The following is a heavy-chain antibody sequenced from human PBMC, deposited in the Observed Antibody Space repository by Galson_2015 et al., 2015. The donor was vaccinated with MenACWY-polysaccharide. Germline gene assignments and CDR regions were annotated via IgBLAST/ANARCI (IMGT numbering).Heavy chain of an antibody. J-gene: IGHJ4*02. V-gene: IGHV1-2*02. CDR2: INANSGAT. CDR1: GYTFTGYY. D-gene: IGHD1-14*01. Sequence: SVKVSCKASGYTFTGYYIHWVRQAPGQGLEWMGWINANSGATHYLQKFRGRVTMTRDTSISTAHMELSRVGSDDTAVYFCARDSTGHQGYFDYWGQGTLVTVSS. CDR3: ARDSTGHQGYFDY.